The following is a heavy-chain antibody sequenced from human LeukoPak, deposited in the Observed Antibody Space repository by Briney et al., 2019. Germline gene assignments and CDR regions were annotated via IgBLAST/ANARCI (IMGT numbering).Heavy chain of an antibody. V-gene: IGHV3-74*01. J-gene: IGHJ4*02. Sequence: PGGSLRLSCAASGFTFSSYGMHWVRQAPGKGLVWVSRINSDGSSTSYADSVKGRFTISRDNAKNTLSLQMNSLRAEDTAVYYCARDYDFWSGFFDYWGQGTLVTVSS. CDR2: INSDGSST. D-gene: IGHD3-3*01. CDR1: GFTFSSYG. CDR3: ARDYDFWSGFFDY.